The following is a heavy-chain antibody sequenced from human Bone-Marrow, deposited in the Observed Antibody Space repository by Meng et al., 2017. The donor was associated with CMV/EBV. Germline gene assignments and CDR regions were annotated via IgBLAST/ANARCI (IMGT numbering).Heavy chain of an antibody. Sequence: SETLSLTCIVSGGSISSYYWSWIRQPPGKGLEWIAYIYYSGSTNYNPSLKIRVTISLDTSKNQFSLKLSSVTAADTAVYYCARHYNGWTYYFDHWGQGTLVTVSS. CDR1: GGSISSYY. J-gene: IGHJ4*02. CDR2: IYYSGST. V-gene: IGHV4-59*01. D-gene: IGHD5-24*01. CDR3: ARHYNGWTYYFDH.